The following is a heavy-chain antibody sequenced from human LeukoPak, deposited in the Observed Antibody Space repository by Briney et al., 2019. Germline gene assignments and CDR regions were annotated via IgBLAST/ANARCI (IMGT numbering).Heavy chain of an antibody. CDR3: ARTFRESYYDFWSGYSTLDY. Sequence: SETLSLTYAVYGGSFSGYCWSWIRQPPGKGLEWIGEINHSGSTNYNPSLKSRVTISVDTSKNQFSLKLSSVTAADTAVYYCARTFRESYYDFWSGYSTLDYWGQGTLVTVSS. CDR2: INHSGST. J-gene: IGHJ4*02. D-gene: IGHD3-3*01. V-gene: IGHV4-34*01. CDR1: GGSFSGYC.